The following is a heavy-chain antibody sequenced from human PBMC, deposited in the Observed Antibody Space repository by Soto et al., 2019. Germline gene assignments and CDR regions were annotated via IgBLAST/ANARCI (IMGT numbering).Heavy chain of an antibody. CDR1: GGSISSYY. Sequence: SETLSLTCTVSGGSISSYYWSWIRQPPGKGLEWIGYIYYSGSTNYNPSLKSRVTISVDTSKNQFSLKLSSVTAADTAVYYCARHSGYDKGGYYYYYYMDVWGKGTTVTVSS. CDR3: ARHSGYDKGGYYYYYYMDV. V-gene: IGHV4-59*08. CDR2: IYYSGST. J-gene: IGHJ6*03. D-gene: IGHD5-12*01.